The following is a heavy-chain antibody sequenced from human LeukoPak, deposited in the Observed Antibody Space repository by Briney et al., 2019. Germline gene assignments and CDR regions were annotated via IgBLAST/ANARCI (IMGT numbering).Heavy chain of an antibody. Sequence: SETLSLTCTVSGGSISSSSYYWGWIRQPPGKGLEWIGSIYYSGSTYYNPSLKSRVTISVDTSKNQFSLKLSSVTAADTAVYYCARQFLISFVDYWGQGTLVTVSS. V-gene: IGHV4-39*01. CDR3: ARQFLISFVDY. J-gene: IGHJ4*02. CDR2: IYYSGST. D-gene: IGHD3-3*01. CDR1: GGSISSSSYY.